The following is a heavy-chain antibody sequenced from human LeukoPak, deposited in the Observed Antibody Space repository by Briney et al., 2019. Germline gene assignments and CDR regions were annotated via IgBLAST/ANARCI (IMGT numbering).Heavy chain of an antibody. V-gene: IGHV3-7*05. J-gene: IGHJ4*02. Sequence: GGSLRLSCAASRLTFSDYWMSWVRQAPGKGLEWVANIKQDGSEKYYVDSVKGRFTISRDNAKNSLYLQMNSLRADDTAVYYCARAFPADGFFYWGQGILVTVSS. CDR2: IKQDGSEK. CDR3: ARAFPADGFFY. CDR1: RLTFSDYW. D-gene: IGHD5-24*01.